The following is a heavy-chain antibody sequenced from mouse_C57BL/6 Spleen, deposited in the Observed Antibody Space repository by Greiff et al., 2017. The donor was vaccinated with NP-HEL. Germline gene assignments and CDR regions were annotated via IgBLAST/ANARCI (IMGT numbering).Heavy chain of an antibody. CDR2: ISSGGDYI. CDR1: GFTFSSYA. CDR3: TRDPLYGNYDLAWFAY. V-gene: IGHV5-9-1*02. Sequence: EVKLMESGEGLVKPGGSLKLSCAASGFTFSSYAMSWVRQTPEKRLEWVAYISSGGDYIYYVDTVKGRFTISRDNARNTLYLQMSSLKSEDTAMYYCTRDPLYGNYDLAWFAYWGQGTLVTVSA. D-gene: IGHD2-1*01. J-gene: IGHJ3*01.